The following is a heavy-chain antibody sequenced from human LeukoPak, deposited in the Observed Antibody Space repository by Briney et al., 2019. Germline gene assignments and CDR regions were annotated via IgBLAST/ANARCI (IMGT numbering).Heavy chain of an antibody. CDR2: IKSKTGGGTT. CDR1: GFTFSNAW. V-gene: IGHV3-15*01. J-gene: IGHJ4*02. CDR3: TTRLHYDFWSGYSMDY. D-gene: IGHD3-3*01. Sequence: SGGSLRLSCAASGFTFSNAWMSWVRQAPGKGLEWVGRIKSKTGGGTTDYAAPVKGRFTISRDDSKNTLYLQMNSLKTEDTAVYYCTTRLHYDFWSGYSMDYWGQGTLVTVSS.